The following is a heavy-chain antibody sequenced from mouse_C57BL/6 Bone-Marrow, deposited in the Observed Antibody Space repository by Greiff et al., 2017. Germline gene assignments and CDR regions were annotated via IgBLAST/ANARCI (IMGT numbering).Heavy chain of an antibody. CDR3: ARLYWYFDV. CDR2: IYPGSGGT. J-gene: IGHJ1*03. CDR1: GYTFTSYW. V-gene: IGHV1-55*01. Sequence: QVQLQQPGAELVKPGASVKMSCKASGYTFTSYWITWVKQRPGQGLEWIGDIYPGSGGTSYNQKFKGKATLTVDKSSSTAYMELRRLTSEDSAVYYCARLYWYFDVWGTGTTGTVSS.